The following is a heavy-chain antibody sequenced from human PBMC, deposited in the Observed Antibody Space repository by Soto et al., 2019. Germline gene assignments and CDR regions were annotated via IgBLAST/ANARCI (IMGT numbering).Heavy chain of an antibody. D-gene: IGHD3-10*01. CDR2: IYYSGST. CDR1: GGSISSGDYF. CDR3: ARDCFGSEIPYGMDV. V-gene: IGHV4-30-4*01. J-gene: IGHJ6*02. Sequence: QVQLQESGPGLVKPSQTLSLTCTVSGGSISSGDYFWTWIRQSPGKGLEWIGYIYYSGSTYYNPSLKSRLAISIDTSKNQFSLRLSSVTAADTAVYYCARDCFGSEIPYGMDVWGQGTTVTVSS.